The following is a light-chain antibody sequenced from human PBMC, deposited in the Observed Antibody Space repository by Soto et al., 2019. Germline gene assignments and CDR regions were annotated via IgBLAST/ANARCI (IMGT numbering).Light chain of an antibody. V-gene: IGLV1-51*01. CDR3: GTWVSSLSAGVV. CDR1: SSNIGNNY. CDR2: DNN. J-gene: IGLJ2*01. Sequence: QSVLTQPPSVSAAPGQTVTISCSGSSSNIGNNYVSWYQQLPGTAPKLLIYDNNKRPSGIPDRFSGSKSGTSATLGITGLQTGDEADYYCGTWVSSLSAGVVFGGGTKLTVL.